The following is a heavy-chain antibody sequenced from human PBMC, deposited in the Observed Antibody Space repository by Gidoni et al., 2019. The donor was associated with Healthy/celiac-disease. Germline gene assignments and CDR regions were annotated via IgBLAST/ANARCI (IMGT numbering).Heavy chain of an antibody. Sequence: EVPLLESGGGLVQPGGSLRLSCAASGFPFSSYAMSWVRQAPGKGLEWVSAISGSGGSTYYADSVKGRFTISRDNSKNTLYLQMNSLRAEDTAVYYCAKDHPLGDAFDIWGQGTMVTVSS. D-gene: IGHD3-10*01. CDR1: GFPFSSYA. V-gene: IGHV3-23*01. CDR2: ISGSGGST. J-gene: IGHJ3*02. CDR3: AKDHPLGDAFDI.